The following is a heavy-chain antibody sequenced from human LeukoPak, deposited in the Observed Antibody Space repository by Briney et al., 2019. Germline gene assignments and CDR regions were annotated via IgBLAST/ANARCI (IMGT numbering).Heavy chain of an antibody. Sequence: ASVKVSCKASGYTFTGYYMHWVRQAPGQGLEWMGWINPNSGGTNYAQKFQGRVTMTRDTSISTAYMELSRLRSDDTAVYYCARDWSIVGAPDAFDIWGQGTMVTVSS. CDR1: GYTFTGYY. J-gene: IGHJ3*02. CDR3: ARDWSIVGAPDAFDI. V-gene: IGHV1-2*02. CDR2: INPNSGGT. D-gene: IGHD1-26*01.